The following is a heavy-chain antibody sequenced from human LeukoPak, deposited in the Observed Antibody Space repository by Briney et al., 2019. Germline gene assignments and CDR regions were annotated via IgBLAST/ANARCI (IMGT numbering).Heavy chain of an antibody. CDR2: IYYSGSI. V-gene: IGHV4-59*01. CDR1: GGSISSYY. D-gene: IGHD2-15*01. J-gene: IGHJ4*02. Sequence: SETLSLTCSVSGGSISSYYWSWVRQPPGKGLEWIGYIYYSGSIYYNPSLKSRVTISVDTSKNQLSLKLSSVTAADTAVYYCVVGHNYFDYWGQGTLVTVSS. CDR3: VVGHNYFDY.